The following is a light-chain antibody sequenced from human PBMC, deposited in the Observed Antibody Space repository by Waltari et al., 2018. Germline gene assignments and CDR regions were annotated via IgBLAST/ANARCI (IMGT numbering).Light chain of an antibody. CDR2: EVS. Sequence: QSALTQPASVSGSPGQSITISCTVTSSDVWSVDFFSWYQQHPGRAPKLVIFEVSMRPSGVSNRFSGSKSGNTASLTISGLQAEDEADYYCCSYGGSRSVFGSGTKVTVL. CDR1: SSDVWSVDF. V-gene: IGLV2-23*02. J-gene: IGLJ1*01. CDR3: CSYGGSRSV.